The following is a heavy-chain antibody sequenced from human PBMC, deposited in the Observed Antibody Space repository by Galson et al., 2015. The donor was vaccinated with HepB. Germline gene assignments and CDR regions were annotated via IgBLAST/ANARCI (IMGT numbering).Heavy chain of an antibody. D-gene: IGHD6-13*01. CDR1: GFTFNNYW. CDR3: AREAAGGYYYYFGMDV. V-gene: IGHV3-7*03. Sequence: SLSLSCAASGFTFNNYWMSWVRQAPGKGLEWVANIKQDGSEKYYVDSVKGRFTISRDYARNSLYLQMNSLRAEDTAVFYCAREAAGGYYYYFGMDVWGQGTTVTVSS. J-gene: IGHJ6*02. CDR2: IKQDGSEK.